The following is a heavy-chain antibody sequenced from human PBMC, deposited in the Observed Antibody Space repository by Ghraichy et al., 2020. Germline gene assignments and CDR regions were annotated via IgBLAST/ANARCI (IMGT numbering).Heavy chain of an antibody. CDR1: GFTFSSYS. J-gene: IGHJ6*02. CDR3: ARDGEITISFYYYYGMDV. D-gene: IGHD3-3*01. Sequence: GGSLRLSCAASGFTFSSYSMNWVRQAPGKGLEWVSSISSSSSYIYYADSVKGRFTISRDNAKNSLYLQMNSLRAEDTAVYYCARDGEITISFYYYYGMDVWGQGTTVTVSS. V-gene: IGHV3-21*01. CDR2: ISSSSSYI.